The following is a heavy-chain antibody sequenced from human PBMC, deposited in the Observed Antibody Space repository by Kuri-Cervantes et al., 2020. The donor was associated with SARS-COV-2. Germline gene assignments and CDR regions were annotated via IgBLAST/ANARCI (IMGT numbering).Heavy chain of an antibody. Sequence: GGSLRLSCAASGFTFSSYGMHWVRQAPGKGLEWVAVISYDGSNKYYADSVKGRFTISRDNSKNTLYLQMNSLRAEDTAVYYCAGELGSDAFDIWGQGTMVTVSS. CDR1: GFTFSSYG. CDR3: AGELGSDAFDI. V-gene: IGHV3-30*03. CDR2: ISYDGSNK. D-gene: IGHD7-27*01. J-gene: IGHJ3*02.